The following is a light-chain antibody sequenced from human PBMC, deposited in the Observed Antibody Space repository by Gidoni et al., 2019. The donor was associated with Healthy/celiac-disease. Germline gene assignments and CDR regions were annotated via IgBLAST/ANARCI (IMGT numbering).Light chain of an antibody. CDR3: QQYNNWPET. CDR1: QSVSSN. V-gene: IGKV3-15*01. J-gene: IGKJ2*01. CDR2: DAS. Sequence: EIVMTHSPATLSASPGERATLSCRASQSVSSNLAWYQQKPGKAPRLLIYDASTRATGIPARFSGSGSGTEFTLTNSSLQSEDFAVYYCQQYNNWPETFGHGTKLDIK.